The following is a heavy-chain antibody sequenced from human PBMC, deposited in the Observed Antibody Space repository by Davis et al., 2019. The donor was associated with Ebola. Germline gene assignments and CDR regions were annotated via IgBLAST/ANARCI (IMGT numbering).Heavy chain of an antibody. J-gene: IGHJ4*02. V-gene: IGHV3-20*04. CDR2: ITWNGART. CDR1: GFTFDDFG. D-gene: IGHD1-26*01. Sequence: GESLKISCAASGFTFDDFGMSWVRQAPGRGLEWVSGITWNGARTRYADSVKGRFTISRDNAKNSLYLQMNSLRGDDTALYYCARDVGAPYWGQGTQVTVSS. CDR3: ARDVGAPY.